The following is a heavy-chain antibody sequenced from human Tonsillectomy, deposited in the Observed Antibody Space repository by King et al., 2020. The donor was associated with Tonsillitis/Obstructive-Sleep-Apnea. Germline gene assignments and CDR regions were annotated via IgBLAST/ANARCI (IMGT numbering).Heavy chain of an antibody. CDR3: ARVAGDGYDLPYYYYGMDV. CDR2: INPNRGGT. CDR1: GYTFTDYF. J-gene: IGHJ6*02. Sequence: VQLVESGAGVMKPGASVKVSCKASGYTFTDYFIHWVRQAPGQGLEWMGWINPNRGGTNYAQRFQGRVTMTRDTSIRTIYMELSRLRSDDTAVYYCARVAGDGYDLPYYYYGMDVWGQGTTVTVSS. V-gene: IGHV1-2*02. D-gene: IGHD5-24*01.